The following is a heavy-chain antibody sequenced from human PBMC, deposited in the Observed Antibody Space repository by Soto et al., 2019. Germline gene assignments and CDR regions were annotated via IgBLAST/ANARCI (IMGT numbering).Heavy chain of an antibody. D-gene: IGHD3-16*02. Sequence: QVQLQESGPGLVKPSQTLSLTCTVSGGSINSGVYYWNWIRQHPGKGLEWIGYIYYSGSTHYNPSLKSRATSSLGPSKNHFFLNPSSVTAADTAVYYCARDLYRDFPHFDYWGQGTLVTVSS. CDR1: GGSINSGVYY. CDR3: ARDLYRDFPHFDY. V-gene: IGHV4-31*03. CDR2: IYYSGST. J-gene: IGHJ4*02.